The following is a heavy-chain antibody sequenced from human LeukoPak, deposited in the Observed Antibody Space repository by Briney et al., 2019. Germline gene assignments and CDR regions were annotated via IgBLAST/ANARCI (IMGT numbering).Heavy chain of an antibody. CDR1: GFIFTDYS. CDR3: ARESYWGSSAKGFDY. D-gene: IGHD7-27*01. J-gene: IGHJ4*02. V-gene: IGHV3-48*01. CDR2: IDKTSSNI. Sequence: QPGGSLRLSCAASGFIFTDYSINWVRKAPGKGLEWISYIDKTSSNIYYADFVKGRFTISRDNAKNSLYLQMNSLRAEDTAVYYCARESYWGSSAKGFDYWGQGTLVTVSS.